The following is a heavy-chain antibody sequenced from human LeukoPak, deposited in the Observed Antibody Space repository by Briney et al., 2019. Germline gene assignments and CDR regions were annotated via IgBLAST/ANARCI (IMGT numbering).Heavy chain of an antibody. Sequence: SETLSLTCTVSGGSISSYYWSWIRQPPGKGLEWIGYIYYSGSTNYNPSLKSRVTISVDTSKNQFSLKLSSVTAADTAVCYCARLIRGYSYGYVDYWGQGTLVTVSS. V-gene: IGHV4-59*01. J-gene: IGHJ4*02. CDR2: IYYSGST. CDR3: ARLIRGYSYGYVDY. D-gene: IGHD5-18*01. CDR1: GGSISSYY.